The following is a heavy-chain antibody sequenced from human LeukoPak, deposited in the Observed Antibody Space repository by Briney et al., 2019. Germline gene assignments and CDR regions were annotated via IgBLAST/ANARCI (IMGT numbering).Heavy chain of an antibody. CDR1: GFTFDDYG. CDR3: ARERGIAAAGTFSDY. Sequence: GGSLRLSCAASGFTFDDYGMSWVRQAPGKGLEWVSGINWNGGSTGYADSVKGRFTISRDSAKNSLYLQMNSLRAEDTALYYCARERGIAAAGTFSDYWGQGTLVTVSS. J-gene: IGHJ4*02. CDR2: INWNGGST. V-gene: IGHV3-20*04. D-gene: IGHD6-13*01.